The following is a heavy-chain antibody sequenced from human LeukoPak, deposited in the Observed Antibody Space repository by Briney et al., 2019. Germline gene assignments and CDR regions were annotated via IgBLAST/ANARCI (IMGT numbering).Heavy chain of an antibody. CDR1: GGSFSGYY. D-gene: IGHD2-2*01. CDR2: INHSGST. CDR3: AKGCSSTSCKLPSYYYYYGMDV. V-gene: IGHV4-34*01. Sequence: SETLSLTCAVYGGSFSGYYWSWIRQPPGKGLEWIGEINHSGSTNYNPSLKSRVTISVDTSKNQFSLKLSSVTAADTAVYYCAKGCSSTSCKLPSYYYYYGMDVWGKGTTVTVSP. J-gene: IGHJ6*04.